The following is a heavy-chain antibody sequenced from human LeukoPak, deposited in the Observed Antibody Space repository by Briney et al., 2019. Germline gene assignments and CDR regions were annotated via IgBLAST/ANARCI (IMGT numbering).Heavy chain of an antibody. CDR2: IYYSGST. Sequence: SETLSLTCTVSGGSISSYYWSWIRQPPGKGLEWIGYIYYSGSTNYNPSLKSRVTISVDTSKNQFSLKLSSVTAAGTAVYYCARDFRRWGQGTLVTVSS. J-gene: IGHJ4*02. V-gene: IGHV4-59*01. CDR1: GGSISSYY. CDR3: ARDFRR.